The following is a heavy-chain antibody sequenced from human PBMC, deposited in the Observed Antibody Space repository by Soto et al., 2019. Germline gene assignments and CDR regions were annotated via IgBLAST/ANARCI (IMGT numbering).Heavy chain of an antibody. J-gene: IGHJ4*02. Sequence: EVQLLESGGGLVRPGGSLRLSCAASGFTFRDYALTWVRQAPGKGLEWVSGISGNGKTTYYADSVKGRFTISRDNSNNTVYLQMHSLRAEDTAVYYCARGLYDSGSFYFDFWGQGTLVTVSS. CDR3: ARGLYDSGSFYFDF. CDR2: ISGNGKTT. D-gene: IGHD3-10*01. V-gene: IGHV3-23*01. CDR1: GFTFRDYA.